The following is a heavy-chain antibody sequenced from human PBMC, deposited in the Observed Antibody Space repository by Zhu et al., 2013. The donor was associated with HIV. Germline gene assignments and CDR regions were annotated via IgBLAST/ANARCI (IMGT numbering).Heavy chain of an antibody. V-gene: IGHV1-18*01. CDR3: ARDGGFTAVGSSWYDDYYGMDV. J-gene: IGHJ6*02. Sequence: QVQLVQSGAEVKKPGASVKVSCKASGYTFTSYGISWVRQAPGQGLEWMGWISAYNGNTNYAQKLQGRVTMTTDTSTSTAYMELRSLRSDDTAVYYCARDGGFTAVGSSWYDDYYGMDVWGQGTTVTVSS. D-gene: IGHD6-13*01. CDR2: ISAYNGNT. CDR1: GYTFTSYG.